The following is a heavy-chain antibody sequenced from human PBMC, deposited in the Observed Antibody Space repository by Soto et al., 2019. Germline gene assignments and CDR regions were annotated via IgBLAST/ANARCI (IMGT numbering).Heavy chain of an antibody. CDR1: GFPFPTYW. D-gene: IGHD1-26*01. J-gene: IGHJ4*02. CDR3: ASEWSPPLAVFDY. V-gene: IGHV3-7*03. CDR2: IKQLGNEK. Sequence: GGFLRLSWEAAGFPFPTYWLRLISKDPGKGLEWVANIKQLGNEKYYVDSVKGRFTISRDNAKNSLYLQMNSLRVEDTAVYYCASEWSPPLAVFDYWGQGTLVTVS.